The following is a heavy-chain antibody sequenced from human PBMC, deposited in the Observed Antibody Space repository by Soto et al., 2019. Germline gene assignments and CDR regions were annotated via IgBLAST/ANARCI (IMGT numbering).Heavy chain of an antibody. Sequence: GGSLRLSCVFSGFTFSTYTMNWVRQAPGKGLEWVSSINGRSNYVYYADSVKGRFTISRDNAKNSLYLQMNRLRAEDTAIYYCAREDGVVGSSSAFDHWGLGTLVTRLL. CDR3: AREDGVVGSSSAFDH. V-gene: IGHV3-21*01. D-gene: IGHD1-26*01. J-gene: IGHJ4*02. CDR2: INGRSNYV. CDR1: GFTFSTYT.